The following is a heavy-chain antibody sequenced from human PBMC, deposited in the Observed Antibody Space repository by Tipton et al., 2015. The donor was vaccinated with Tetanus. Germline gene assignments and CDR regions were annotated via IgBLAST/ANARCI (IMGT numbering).Heavy chain of an antibody. CDR2: IYYSGST. Sequence: TLSLTCTVSGGSISSYYWSWIRQPPGKGLEWIGYIYYSGSTNYNPSLKSRVTISVDTSKNQFSLKLSSVTAADTAVYYCARAGPGAAMVTVLDYWGQGTLVTVSS. D-gene: IGHD5-18*01. J-gene: IGHJ4*02. V-gene: IGHV4-59*12. CDR3: ARAGPGAAMVTVLDY. CDR1: GGSISSYY.